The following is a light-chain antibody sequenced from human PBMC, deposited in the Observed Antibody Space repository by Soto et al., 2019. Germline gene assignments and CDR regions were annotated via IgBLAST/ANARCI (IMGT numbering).Light chain of an antibody. J-gene: IGKJ4*01. V-gene: IGKV1-9*01. CDR3: QQLRSYPST. CDR2: AAS. Sequence: DLQMTQSPSTLSASIGDRVTITCRASQDISSYLAWYQQKPGKAPTLLIYAASTLQSGVPSRFSGSGFGTDFTLTISSQQAEDFASYYCQQLRSYPSTFGGGTKVDIK. CDR1: QDISSY.